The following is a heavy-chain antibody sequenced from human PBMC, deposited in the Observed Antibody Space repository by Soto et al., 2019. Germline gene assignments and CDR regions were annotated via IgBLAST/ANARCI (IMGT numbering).Heavy chain of an antibody. CDR3: ARAAGYCSSTSCSTVAAAPSH. D-gene: IGHD2-2*02. CDR2: IYYSGST. J-gene: IGHJ4*02. Sequence: PWETLSLTCTVSGGSISSSSYYWGWIRQPPGKGLEWIGSIYYSGSTYYNPSLKSRVTISVDTSKNQFSLKLSSVTAADTAVYYCARAAGYCSSTSCSTVAAAPSHWGQGTLVTVSS. CDR1: GGSISSSSYY. V-gene: IGHV4-39*01.